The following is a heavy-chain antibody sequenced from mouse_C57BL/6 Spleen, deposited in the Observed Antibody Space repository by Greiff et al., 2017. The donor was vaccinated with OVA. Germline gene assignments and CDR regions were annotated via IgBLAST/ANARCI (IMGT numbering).Heavy chain of an antibody. D-gene: IGHD3-2*02. CDR3: ARSELRLQIAY. Sequence: VQLVESGPELVKPGASVKISCKASGYAFSSSWMNWVKQRPGKGLEWIGRIYPGDGDTNYNGKFKGQATLTADKSSSTAYMQLSSLTSEDSAVYFCARSELRLQIAYWGQGTLVTVSA. V-gene: IGHV1-82*01. J-gene: IGHJ3*01. CDR1: GYAFSSSW. CDR2: IYPGDGDT.